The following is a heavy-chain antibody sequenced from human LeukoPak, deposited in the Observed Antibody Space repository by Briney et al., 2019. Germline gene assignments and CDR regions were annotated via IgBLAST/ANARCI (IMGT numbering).Heavy chain of an antibody. CDR1: GFTFGSFA. J-gene: IGHJ4*02. V-gene: IGHV3-23*01. Sequence: GGSLRLSCEASGFTFGSFAMYWVRQAPGRGLEWIAGIFGSGGSPHYADSVKGRFTISRDNSKNTVYLQINSLRAEDTAVYYCGKTTAGYSSGQKPAWPVDYWGQGTLVTVSS. D-gene: IGHD5-18*01. CDR3: GKTTAGYSSGQKPAWPVDY. CDR2: IFGSGGSP.